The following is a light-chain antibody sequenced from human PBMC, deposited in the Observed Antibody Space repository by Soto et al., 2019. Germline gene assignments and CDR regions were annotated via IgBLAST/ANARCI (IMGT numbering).Light chain of an antibody. J-gene: IGLJ2*01. CDR1: SSDVDTYNY. Sequence: QSALTQPASVSGSPGQSITISCTGTSSDVDTYNYVSWYQQYPGKAPKLMIHDVSNRPSGVSNRFSGSKSGNTVSLTISGLQAEDEADYYCSSYTSSNTLGVFGGGTKLTV. V-gene: IGLV2-14*01. CDR3: SSYTSSNTLGV. CDR2: DVS.